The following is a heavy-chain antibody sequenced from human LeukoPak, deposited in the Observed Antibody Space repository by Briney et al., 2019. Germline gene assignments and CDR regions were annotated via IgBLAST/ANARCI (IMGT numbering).Heavy chain of an antibody. J-gene: IGHJ5*02. Sequence: SETLSLTCTVSGGSISSGDYYWSWIRQPPGKGLEWIGYIYYSGSTYYNPSLKSRVTISVDTSKNQFSLKLSSVTAADTAAYYCARAFPLGNWFDPWGQGTLVTVSS. CDR2: IYYSGST. D-gene: IGHD3-16*01. CDR1: GGSISSGDYY. CDR3: ARAFPLGNWFDP. V-gene: IGHV4-30-4*08.